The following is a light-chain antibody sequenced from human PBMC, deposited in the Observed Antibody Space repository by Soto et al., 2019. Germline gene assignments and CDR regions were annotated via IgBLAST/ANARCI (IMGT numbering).Light chain of an antibody. CDR2: AAS. CDR3: QQYINWPRT. J-gene: IGKJ1*01. V-gene: IGKV3-15*01. CDR1: HDVTTY. Sequence: EIVMTQSPATLSVSPGERATLSCRASHDVTTYLAWYQQKSGQAPRLLIYAASTRATGIPARFSGSGSGTEFSLTISSLRSEDFAVYYCQQYINWPRTFGQGTKVDI.